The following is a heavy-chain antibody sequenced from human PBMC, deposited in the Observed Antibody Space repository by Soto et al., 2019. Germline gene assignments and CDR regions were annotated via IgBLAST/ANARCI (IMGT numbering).Heavy chain of an antibody. CDR3: ARDFAGIAAGPEVYYYYAMDV. CDR1: GDSVSSNSAA. J-gene: IGHJ6*02. D-gene: IGHD6-25*01. CDR2: TYYRSKWYN. V-gene: IGHV6-1*01. Sequence: SHTLSLTCAISGDSVSSNSAAWNWIRQSPSRGLEWLGRTYYRSKWYNDYAVSVKSRITINPDTSKNQFSLQLNSVTPEDTAVYYCARDFAGIAAGPEVYYYYAMDVWGQGTTVTVSS.